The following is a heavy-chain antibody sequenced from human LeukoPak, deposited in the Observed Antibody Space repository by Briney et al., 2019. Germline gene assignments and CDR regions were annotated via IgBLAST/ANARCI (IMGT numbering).Heavy chain of an antibody. D-gene: IGHD6-6*01. V-gene: IGHV1-69*13. J-gene: IGHJ4*02. Sequence: ASVKVSCKASGGTFSSYAISWVRQAPGQGLEWMGGIIPIFSTANYAQKFQGRVTITADESTSTAYMELSSLRSEDTAVYYCARDSSSSGWEFDYWGQGTLVTVSS. CDR3: ARDSSSSGWEFDY. CDR2: IIPIFSTA. CDR1: GGTFSSYA.